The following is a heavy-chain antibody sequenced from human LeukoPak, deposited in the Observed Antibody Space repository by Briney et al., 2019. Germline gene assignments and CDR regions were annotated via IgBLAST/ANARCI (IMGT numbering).Heavy chain of an antibody. CDR2: IYYTGRT. CDR3: ARDSHYCSGGSCYSQGLS. J-gene: IGHJ5*02. D-gene: IGHD2-15*01. CDR1: GVSISSDY. V-gene: IGHV4-59*01. Sequence: SETLSLTCTVSGVSISSDYWSWIRQPPGKGLEGIGYIYYTGRTNYNPSLKGRVTMSVDTSKNQFSLKLISVTAADTAVYYCARDSHYCSGGSCYSQGLSWGQGTLVTVSS.